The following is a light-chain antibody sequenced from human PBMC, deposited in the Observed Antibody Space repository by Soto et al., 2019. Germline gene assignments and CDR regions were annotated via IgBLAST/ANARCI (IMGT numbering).Light chain of an antibody. J-gene: IGKJ5*01. CDR1: QDIRVY. CDR3: QKFNTAPLT. Sequence: DIQMTQSPSSLSGSVGDRVTITCRASQDIRVYLAWYQQKPGKVPKLLIYSASTLQSGVPSRFSGSGSGTDFTLTISSPQPDDVATYYCQKFNTAPLTFGQGTRLEIK. CDR2: SAS. V-gene: IGKV1-27*01.